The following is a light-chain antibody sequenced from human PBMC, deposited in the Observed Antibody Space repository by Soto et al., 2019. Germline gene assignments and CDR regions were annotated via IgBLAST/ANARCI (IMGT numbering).Light chain of an antibody. CDR3: QQRSNWPPLT. CDR1: QSVSSY. J-gene: IGKJ4*01. CDR2: DPS. Sequence: EIVLTQSPATLSLSPGERATLSCRASQSVSSYLAWYQQKPGQAPSLLIYDPSNRATGIPARFSGSGSGTDFTLTISSLEPEDFAVYYCQQRSNWPPLTFGGGTKVEIK. V-gene: IGKV3-11*01.